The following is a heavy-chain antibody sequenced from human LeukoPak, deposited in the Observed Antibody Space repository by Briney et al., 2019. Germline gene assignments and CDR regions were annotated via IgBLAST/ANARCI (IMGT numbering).Heavy chain of an antibody. Sequence: PGGSLRLSCAASGFTVSSNYMSWVRQAPGKGLEWVSVIYSGGSTYYADSEGPIHHLQRQFQEQAVSSMNSLRAEDTAVYYCARDWGCTNGVCYHFDYWGQGTLVTVSS. D-gene: IGHD2-8*01. CDR3: ARDWGCTNGVCYHFDY. CDR2: IYSGGST. V-gene: IGHV3-66*02. CDR1: GFTVSSNY. J-gene: IGHJ4*02.